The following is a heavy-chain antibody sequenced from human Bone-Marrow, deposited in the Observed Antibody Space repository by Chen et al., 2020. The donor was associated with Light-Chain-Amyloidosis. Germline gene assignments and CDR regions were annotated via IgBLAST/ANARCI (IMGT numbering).Heavy chain of an antibody. Sequence: EVRLLESGGDLVQPGGSLRLSCAASGFTFNNYAMSWVRQAPGKGLGFVSTFSGGLSTTYYADSVKGRFTVSRDNSNNTLYLQMSSLRAEDTAIYYCARGSAATCSGARCYYFDYWGQGTLVTVSS. J-gene: IGHJ4*02. D-gene: IGHD2-15*01. CDR2: FSGGLSTT. CDR3: ARGSAATCSGARCYYFDY. V-gene: IGHV3-23*01. CDR1: GFTFNNYA.